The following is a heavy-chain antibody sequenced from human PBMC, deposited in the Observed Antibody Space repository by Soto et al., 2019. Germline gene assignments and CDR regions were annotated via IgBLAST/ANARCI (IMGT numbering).Heavy chain of an antibody. CDR2: INHSGST. D-gene: IGHD6-6*01. V-gene: IGHV4-34*01. J-gene: IGHJ3*02. CDR3: ARGSPVAARQAGAFDI. Sequence: QVQLQQWGAGLLKPSETLSLTCAVYGGSFSGYYWSWIRQPPGKGLEWIGEINHSGSTNYNPSLKSRVTIPVDTSKNQFSLKLSSVTAADTAVYYCARGSPVAARQAGAFDIWGQGTMVTVSS. CDR1: GGSFSGYY.